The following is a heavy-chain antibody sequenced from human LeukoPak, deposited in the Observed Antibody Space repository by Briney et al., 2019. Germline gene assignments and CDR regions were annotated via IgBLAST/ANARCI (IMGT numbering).Heavy chain of an antibody. J-gene: IGHJ5*01. CDR2: IYYTGST. D-gene: IGHD2-8*01. CDR3: ARAVLATKSEHWFDS. V-gene: IGHV4-59*01. CDR1: GGSISSFY. Sequence: PSETLSLTCTDSGGSISSFYWSWIRQPPGKRLEWIGYIYYTGSTNYNSSLKSRVTISVDTSKNQFSLNLSSVTAADTAMYYCARAVLATKSEHWFDSWGQGTLVTVSS.